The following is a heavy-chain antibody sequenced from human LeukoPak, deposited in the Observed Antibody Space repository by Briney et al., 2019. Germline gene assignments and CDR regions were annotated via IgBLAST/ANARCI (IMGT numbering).Heavy chain of an antibody. Sequence: GGSLRLSCAASGFTFSSYAMSWVRQAPGKGLEWVSVISGNGGSTYYADSVKGRFTISRDNSKNTLYLQMNSLRAEDTAVYYCAKSTTSYFDYWGQGTLVTVSS. CDR3: AKSTTSYFDY. CDR1: GFTFSSYA. J-gene: IGHJ4*03. V-gene: IGHV3-23*01. D-gene: IGHD1-26*01. CDR2: ISGNGGST.